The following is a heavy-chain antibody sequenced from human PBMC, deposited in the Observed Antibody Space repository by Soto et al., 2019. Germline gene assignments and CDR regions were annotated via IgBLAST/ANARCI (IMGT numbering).Heavy chain of an antibody. CDR2: IKSDGSST. V-gene: IGHV3-74*01. CDR1: GFTFSSYW. D-gene: IGHD3-10*01. CDR3: ARDTGSGTYYTRY. Sequence: EVQLVESGGGLVQPGGSLRLSCAASGFTFSSYWMHWVRQAPGKGLVWVSRIKSDGSSTSYAGSVKDRFTISRDNAKNTIYLQMNSLRAEDTAVYSCARDTGSGTYYTRYWGQGTLVTVSS. J-gene: IGHJ4*02.